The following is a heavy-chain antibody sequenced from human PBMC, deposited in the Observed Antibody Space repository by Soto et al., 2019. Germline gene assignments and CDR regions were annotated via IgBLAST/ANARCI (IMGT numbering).Heavy chain of an antibody. CDR1: GFTFYTYW. CDR3: MTDHGGW. V-gene: IGHV3-7*01. D-gene: IGHD6-19*01. CDR2: IKSDGSEK. J-gene: IGHJ4*02. Sequence: EVQLVESGGGLVQPGGSLRLSCGASGFTFYTYWMNWVRQAPGMGLGWVANIKSDGSEKYYVGSVKGRFTISRDKTKSSRCLQMNSLRVEDRVMYDCMTDHGGWWGRGNVVTVSS.